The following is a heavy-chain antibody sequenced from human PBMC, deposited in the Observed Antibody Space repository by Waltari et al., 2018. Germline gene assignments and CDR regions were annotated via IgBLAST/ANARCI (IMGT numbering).Heavy chain of an antibody. Sequence: QVQLVQSGAEVQKPGCSVNVPCKASAGTFSSYASSWVRQAPGQGLEWMGGIIPIFGTANNAQKFQGRVTITTNESTSTAYMELSSLRSEDTAVYYWARGRSETPRAYFDFWGQGTLVTVSS. CDR3: ARGRSETPRAYFDF. V-gene: IGHV1-69*05. CDR2: IIPIFGTA. J-gene: IGHJ4*02. D-gene: IGHD3-3*01. CDR1: AGTFSSYA.